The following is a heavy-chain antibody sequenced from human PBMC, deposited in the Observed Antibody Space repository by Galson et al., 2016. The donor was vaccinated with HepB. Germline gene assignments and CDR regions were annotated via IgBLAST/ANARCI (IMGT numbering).Heavy chain of an antibody. J-gene: IGHJ6*02. CDR3: ARTPGVLSNQNAMDV. V-gene: IGHV1-69*01. Sequence: KVSCKASGGTFSSFPINRVRQAPGQGLEWMGGIIPIFGTTNYAQKFQGRVTITADESSSTAYMDLNSLRSEDTAVYYCARTPGVLSNQNAMDVWGQGTTVTVTS. D-gene: IGHD3-9*01. CDR2: IIPIFGTT. CDR1: GGTFSSFP.